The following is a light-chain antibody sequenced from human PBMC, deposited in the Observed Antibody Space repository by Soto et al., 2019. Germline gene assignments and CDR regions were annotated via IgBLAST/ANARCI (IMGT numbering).Light chain of an antibody. V-gene: IGKV3-15*01. CDR3: QQYNDWPMYS. J-gene: IGKJ2*01. CDR1: QSVYNK. Sequence: EIVMTQSPATLSVSPGERATLSCRASQSVYNKFAWYQQRPGQAPRLLIYGASTRATGIPARFSGGGSGTEFSITISSLQSEDFAVYYCQQYNDWPMYSFGQGTRLEIK. CDR2: GAS.